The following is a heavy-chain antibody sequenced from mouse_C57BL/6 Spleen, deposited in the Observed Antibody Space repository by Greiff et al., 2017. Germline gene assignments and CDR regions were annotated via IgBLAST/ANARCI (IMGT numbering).Heavy chain of an antibody. Sequence: VQLQQPGAELVRPGSSVKLSCKASGYTFTSYWMHWVKQRPIQGLEWIGNIDPSDSDTHYNQKFKDKATLTVDKSSSTAYMQLSSLTSEDSAVYYCAREGDSSGYVREPYAMDCWGQGTSVTVAS. V-gene: IGHV1-52*01. J-gene: IGHJ4*01. CDR3: AREGDSSGYVREPYAMDC. D-gene: IGHD3-2*01. CDR2: IDPSDSDT. CDR1: GYTFTSYW.